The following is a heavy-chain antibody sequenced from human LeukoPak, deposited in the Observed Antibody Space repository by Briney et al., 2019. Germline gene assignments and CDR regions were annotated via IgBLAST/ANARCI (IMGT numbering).Heavy chain of an antibody. CDR1: GYSLSSVYF. J-gene: IGHJ5*02. CDR2: IFHSGST. D-gene: IGHD1-26*01. Sequence: SETLSLTRAVSGYSLSSVYFWGWFGQPPGKGLEWIGSIFHSGSTYYNPPLKSRVTISVDTSKNQFSLKVTSVTAADTAVYYCARGGGSYRPDNWFDPWGQGTLVTVSS. CDR3: ARGGGSYRPDNWFDP. V-gene: IGHV4-38-2*01.